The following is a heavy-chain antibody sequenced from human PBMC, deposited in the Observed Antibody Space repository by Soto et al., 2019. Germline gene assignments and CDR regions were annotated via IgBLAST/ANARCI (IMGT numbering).Heavy chain of an antibody. CDR2: IFPNSGAT. V-gene: IGHV1-2*02. D-gene: IGHD2-15*01. CDR3: ARGRSLKWNWCYR. J-gene: IGHJ5*02. Sequence: ASVEVSRAASGYVVTVFVLHGVRKAPGQGLEWMGWIFPNSGATNYAQKFQGRVTLTRDTSLSTGYMDLTRLTSDDTAVYYCARGRSLKWNWCYRWGQGTLVTVSS. CDR1: GYVVTVFV.